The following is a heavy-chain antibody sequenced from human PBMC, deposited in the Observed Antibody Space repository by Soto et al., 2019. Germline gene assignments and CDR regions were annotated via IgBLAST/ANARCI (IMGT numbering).Heavy chain of an antibody. CDR3: ARERGERRDYDILTIYYYYYYGMDV. D-gene: IGHD3-9*01. CDR1: GFTFSSYG. CDR2: IWYDGSNK. V-gene: IGHV3-33*01. J-gene: IGHJ6*02. Sequence: QVQLVESGGGVVQPGRSLRLSCAASGFTFSSYGMHWVRQAPGKGLEWVAVIWYDGSNKYYADSVKGRFTISRDNSKKMLYLQMNRLRAEDTAVYYCARERGERRDYDILTIYYYYYYGMDVCGQGTTVTVSS.